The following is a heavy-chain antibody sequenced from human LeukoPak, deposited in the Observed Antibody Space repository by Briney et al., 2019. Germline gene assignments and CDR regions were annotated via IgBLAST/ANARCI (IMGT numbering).Heavy chain of an antibody. CDR3: ATYTNWVARDV. CDR1: GFTFNKSW. J-gene: IGHJ6*02. Sequence: GGSLRLSCGTSGFTFNKSWMSWVRQAPGKGPEWVASIKDDGSETFHADSVRGRFTISRDNDRGTLYVQMNTLRAEDTAVYYCATYTNWVARDVWGQGTTVTVSS. CDR2: IKDDGSET. D-gene: IGHD7-27*01. V-gene: IGHV3-7*01.